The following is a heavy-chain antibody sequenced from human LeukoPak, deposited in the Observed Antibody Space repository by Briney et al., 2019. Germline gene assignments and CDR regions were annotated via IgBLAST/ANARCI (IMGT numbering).Heavy chain of an antibody. CDR2: IIPIFGTA. V-gene: IGHV1-69*05. CDR3: ARAVGAYSYRTRYYFDY. D-gene: IGHD5-18*01. Sequence: SVKVSCKASGGTFSSYAISWVRQAPGQGLEWMGGIIPIFGTANYAQKFQGRVTITTDESTSTAYMELSSLRSEDTAVYYCARAVGAYSYRTRYYFDYWGQGTLVTVSS. CDR1: GGTFSSYA. J-gene: IGHJ4*02.